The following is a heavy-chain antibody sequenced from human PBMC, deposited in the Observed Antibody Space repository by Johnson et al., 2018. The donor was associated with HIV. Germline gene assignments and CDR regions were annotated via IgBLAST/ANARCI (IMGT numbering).Heavy chain of an antibody. Sequence: VQLVESGGGLVQPGGSLRLSCAASGFTVSSNYMSWVRQAPGKGLEWVSVIYSGGSTYYPDSVKGRFTISRDNSKNTLYLQMNSLRAEDTAVYYCAKDRQWGPRDAFDIWGQGTMVTVSS. CDR3: AKDRQWGPRDAFDI. V-gene: IGHV3-53*01. CDR1: GFTVSSNY. D-gene: IGHD6-19*01. CDR2: IYSGGST. J-gene: IGHJ3*02.